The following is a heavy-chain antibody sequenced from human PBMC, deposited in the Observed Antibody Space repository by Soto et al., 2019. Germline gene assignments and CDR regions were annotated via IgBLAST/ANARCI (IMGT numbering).Heavy chain of an antibody. CDR3: AKDRGVVVPAAHYGMDV. CDR2: ISYDGSNK. D-gene: IGHD2-2*01. J-gene: IGHJ6*02. Sequence: QVQLVESGGGVVQPGRSLRLSCAASGFTFSSYGMHWVRQAPGKGLEWVAVISYDGSNKYYADSVKGRFTISRDNSKNTLYLQMNSLRAEDTAVYYCAKDRGVVVPAAHYGMDVWGQGTTVTVSS. CDR1: GFTFSSYG. V-gene: IGHV3-30*18.